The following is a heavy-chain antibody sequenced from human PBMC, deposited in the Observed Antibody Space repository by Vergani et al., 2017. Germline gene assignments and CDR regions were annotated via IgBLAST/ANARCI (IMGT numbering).Heavy chain of an antibody. CDR2: IRRSSSYI. CDR1: GFTFSSYS. V-gene: IGHV3-21*01. D-gene: IGHD2-2*01. Sequence: EVQLMESGGGLVKPGGSLRLSCAASGFTFSSYSMNWVRQAPGKGLEWVSSIRRSSSYIYYDDSVKVRFTISRDNAKNSQYLQMNSLRAEDTAVYYCARAGIVVVPAARGDGMDVWGQGTTVTVSS. J-gene: IGHJ6*02. CDR3: ARAGIVVVPAARGDGMDV.